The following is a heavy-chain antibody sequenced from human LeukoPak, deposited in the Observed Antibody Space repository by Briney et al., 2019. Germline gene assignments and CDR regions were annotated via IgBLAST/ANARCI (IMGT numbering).Heavy chain of an antibody. CDR1: GFTFNDYY. CDR3: AGGLANGNYPFKS. D-gene: IGHD1-7*01. V-gene: IGHV3-11*04. Sequence: GGSLRLSCAASGFTFNDYYMSWIRQVPGKGLEWVSYIGSRGSTIYYADSVKGRFTISRDNAKKSLYLEMNSLRAEDTAVYYCAGGLANGNYPFKSWGQGTLITVSS. J-gene: IGHJ5*02. CDR2: IGSRGSTI.